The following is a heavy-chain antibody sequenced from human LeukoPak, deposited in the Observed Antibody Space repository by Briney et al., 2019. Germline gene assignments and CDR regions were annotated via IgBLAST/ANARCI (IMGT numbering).Heavy chain of an antibody. CDR3: AGSGYCSSTSCYPFDY. J-gene: IGHJ4*02. CDR2: ISGSGGST. V-gene: IGHV3-23*01. CDR1: GFTFSSYA. Sequence: GGSLRLSCAASGFTFSSYAMSWVRQAPGKGLEWVSAISGSGGSTYYANSVKGRFTISRDNSKNTLYLQMNSLRAEDTAVYYCAGSGYCSSTSCYPFDYWGQGTLVTVSS. D-gene: IGHD2-2*01.